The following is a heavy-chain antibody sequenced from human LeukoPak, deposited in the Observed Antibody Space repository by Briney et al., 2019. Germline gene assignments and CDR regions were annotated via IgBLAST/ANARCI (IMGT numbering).Heavy chain of an antibody. J-gene: IGHJ6*03. D-gene: IGHD3-10*01. Sequence: SETLSLTCTVSGGSISSYYWSWIRQPPGKGLEWIGYIYYSGSTNYNPSLKSRVTISVDTSKNQFSLKLSSVTAADTAVYYCARGVLSYYYCYMDVWGKGTTVTISS. CDR2: IYYSGST. CDR3: ARGVLSYYYCYMDV. CDR1: GGSISSYY. V-gene: IGHV4-59*01.